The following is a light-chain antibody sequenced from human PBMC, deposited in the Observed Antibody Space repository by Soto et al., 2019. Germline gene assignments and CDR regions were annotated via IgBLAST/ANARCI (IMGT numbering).Light chain of an antibody. CDR2: DAS. CDR1: QSVSIY. CDR3: QQRSNWPPEIT. V-gene: IGKV3-11*01. Sequence: EIVLTQSPATLSLFPGERATLSCRASQSVSIYLAWYQHKPGQAPRLLIYDASNRATGIPARFSGSGSGTDFTLTISSLEPEDFAVYYCQQRSNWPPEITFGQGTRLEIK. J-gene: IGKJ5*01.